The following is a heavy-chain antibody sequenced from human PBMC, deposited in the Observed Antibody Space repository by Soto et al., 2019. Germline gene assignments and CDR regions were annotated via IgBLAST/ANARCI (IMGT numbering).Heavy chain of an antibody. CDR1: GASISRGDYY. CDR3: ARDGGYCSGASCYRFDP. CDR2: IYHTGST. J-gene: IGHJ5*02. Sequence: PSETLSLTFTVSGASISRGDYYWSWIRQPPGKRLEWIGYIYHTGSTYYNPSLKSRVTISIDTSKNLFSLRLTSVTAADTAVYDCARDGGYCSGASCYRFDPWGQGTLVTVSS. V-gene: IGHV4-30-4*01. D-gene: IGHD2-15*01.